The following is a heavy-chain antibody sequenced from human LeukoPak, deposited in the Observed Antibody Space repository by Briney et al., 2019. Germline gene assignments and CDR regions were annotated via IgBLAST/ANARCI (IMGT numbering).Heavy chain of an antibody. Sequence: ASVKVSCKASGYTFTSYGISWVRQAPGQGLEWMGWISAYNGNTNYAQKLQGRVTMTTDTSTSTAYMELRSLRSDDTAVYYCARDDVVVVPAAGGHYYYYMDVWDKGTTVTISS. V-gene: IGHV1-18*01. D-gene: IGHD2-2*01. CDR2: ISAYNGNT. J-gene: IGHJ6*03. CDR3: ARDDVVVVPAAGGHYYYYMDV. CDR1: GYTFTSYG.